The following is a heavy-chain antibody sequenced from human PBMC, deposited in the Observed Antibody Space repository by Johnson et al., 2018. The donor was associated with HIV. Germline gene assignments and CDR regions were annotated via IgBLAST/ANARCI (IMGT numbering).Heavy chain of an antibody. CDR3: VKDRGKAGITAACDI. Sequence: QVQLVESGGGFVRPGGSLRLSCAASGFTFSSYCMSWVRQAPGKGLEWVSVINSSGSTTYSAASVKGRFTISRDNSKNTLYLQMKSLRPEDTAVYYCVKDRGKAGITAACDIWGQGTMVTVSS. CDR2: INSSGSTT. V-gene: IGHV3-NL1*01. J-gene: IGHJ3*02. CDR1: GFTFSSYC. D-gene: IGHD3-10*01.